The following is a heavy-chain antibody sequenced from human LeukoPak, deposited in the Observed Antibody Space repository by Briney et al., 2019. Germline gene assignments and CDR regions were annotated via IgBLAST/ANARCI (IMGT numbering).Heavy chain of an antibody. CDR2: ISAYNGNT. J-gene: IGHJ5*02. D-gene: IGHD3-10*01. CDR3: ARRLVRGIMNWFDP. Sequence: ASVKVSCKASGYTFTNYGISWVRQAPGQGLEWMGWISAYNGNTNYAQKLQGRVTVTTDTSTTTAYMELRSLRSDDTAVYYCARRLVRGIMNWFDPWGQGTLVTVSS. V-gene: IGHV1-18*01. CDR1: GYTFTNYG.